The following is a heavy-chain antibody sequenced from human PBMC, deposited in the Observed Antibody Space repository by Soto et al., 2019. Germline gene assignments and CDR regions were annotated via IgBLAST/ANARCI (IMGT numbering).Heavy chain of an antibody. V-gene: IGHV1-69*06. CDR2: IIPIFGTA. CDR3: ASFLIAAAGKRGDY. CDR1: GGTFSSYA. D-gene: IGHD6-13*01. Sequence: GASVKVSCKASGGTFSSYAISWVRQAPGQGLEWMGGIIPIFGTANYAQKFQGRVTITADKSTSTAYMELSSLRSEDTAVYYCASFLIAAAGKRGDYWGQGTLVTVS. J-gene: IGHJ4*02.